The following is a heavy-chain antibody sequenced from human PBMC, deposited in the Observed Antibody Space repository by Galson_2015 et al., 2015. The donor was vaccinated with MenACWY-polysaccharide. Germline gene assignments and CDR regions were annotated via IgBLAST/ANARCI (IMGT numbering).Heavy chain of an antibody. D-gene: IGHD3-16*01. CDR1: GDSITSGGYF. Sequence: TLSLTCTVSGDSITSGGYFWSWIRQHPGKGLEWIASTSYDGGTYYNPSLKSQVTISVDTPKNQFSLWLNSVTAADTAVYYCARGGRAVSNRNWFDPWGQGTLVTVSS. J-gene: IGHJ5*02. V-gene: IGHV4-31*01. CDR3: ARGGRAVSNRNWFDP. CDR2: TSYDGGT.